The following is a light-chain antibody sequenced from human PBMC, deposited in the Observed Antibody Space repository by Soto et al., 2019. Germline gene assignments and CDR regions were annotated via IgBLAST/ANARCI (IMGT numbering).Light chain of an antibody. CDR2: DVS. CDR3: CSYAGSYFYV. Sequence: QSVLTQPRSVSGSPGQSVTISCTGTSSDVCGYNYVSWYQQHPGKAPMLMIYDVSKRPSGVPDRFSGSKSGNTASLTISGLQSEDEADYYCCSYAGSYFYVFGTGTKVTVL. J-gene: IGLJ1*01. V-gene: IGLV2-11*01. CDR1: SSDVCGYNY.